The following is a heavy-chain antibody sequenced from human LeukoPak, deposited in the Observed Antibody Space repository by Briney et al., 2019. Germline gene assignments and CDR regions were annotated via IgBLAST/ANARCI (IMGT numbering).Heavy chain of an antibody. V-gene: IGHV3-74*01. CDR2: IKTDGSVT. CDR1: GFTFSNHW. CDR3: ARGISMDV. J-gene: IGHJ6*02. Sequence: GGSLRLSCAVSGFTFSNHWMHWVRQAPGKGLVWVSRIKTDGSVTNYADSVEGRFTISRDNAKSTLFLQMNSLRVEDTAVYYCARGISMDVWGQGTTVIVSS.